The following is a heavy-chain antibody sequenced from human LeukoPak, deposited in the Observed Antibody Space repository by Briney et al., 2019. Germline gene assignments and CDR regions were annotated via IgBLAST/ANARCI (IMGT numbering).Heavy chain of an antibody. D-gene: IGHD6-13*01. J-gene: IGHJ4*02. CDR1: GGSINSGSYY. CDR3: ARDRILFIAAAPDY. Sequence: SQTLSLTCTVSGGSINSGSYYWSWIRQPAGKGLEWIGRIYTSGSTNYNPSLKSRVTISLDRTKNQFSLILSSVTAADTAMYYCARDRILFIAAAPDYWGQGTLVTVSS. V-gene: IGHV4-61*02. CDR2: IYTSGST.